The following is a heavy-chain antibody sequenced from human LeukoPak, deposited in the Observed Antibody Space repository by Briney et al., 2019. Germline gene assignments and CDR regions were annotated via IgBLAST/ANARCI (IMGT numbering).Heavy chain of an antibody. D-gene: IGHD3-22*01. CDR3: ARDLYYDSSGCLDY. J-gene: IGHJ4*02. CDR2: ISYDGSNK. CDR1: GFTVSSNY. Sequence: GGSLRLSCAASGFTVSSNYMSWVRQAPGKGLEWVAVISYDGSNKYYADSVKGRFTISRDNSKNTLYLQMNSLRAEDTAVYYCARDLYYDSSGCLDYWGQGTLVTVSS. V-gene: IGHV3-30-3*01.